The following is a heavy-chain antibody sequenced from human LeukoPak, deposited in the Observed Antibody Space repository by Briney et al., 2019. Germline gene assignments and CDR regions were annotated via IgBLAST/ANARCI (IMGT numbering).Heavy chain of an antibody. Sequence: PGGSLRLSCAASGFTFSSYAMHWVRQAPGKGLEYVPAISSNGGSTYYANSVKGRFTISRDNSKNTLYLQMNSLRAEDTAVYYCARDSFYGEILNGGAFDIWGQGTMVTVSS. CDR1: GFTFSSYA. CDR3: ARDSFYGEILNGGAFDI. CDR2: ISSNGGST. V-gene: IGHV3-64*01. J-gene: IGHJ3*02. D-gene: IGHD1-26*01.